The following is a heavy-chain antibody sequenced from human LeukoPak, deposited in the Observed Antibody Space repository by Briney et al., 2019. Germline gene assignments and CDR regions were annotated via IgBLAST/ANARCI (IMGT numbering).Heavy chain of an antibody. CDR3: ARSPSLWELYYFDY. CDR1: GYTFTGYY. Sequence: ASVKVSCKASGYTFTGYYMHWVRQAPGQGLEWMGWINPNSGGANYAQKFQGRVTMTRDTSISTAYMELSRLRSDDTAVYYCARSPSLWELYYFDYWGQGTLVTVSS. D-gene: IGHD1-26*01. CDR2: INPNSGGA. J-gene: IGHJ4*02. V-gene: IGHV1-2*02.